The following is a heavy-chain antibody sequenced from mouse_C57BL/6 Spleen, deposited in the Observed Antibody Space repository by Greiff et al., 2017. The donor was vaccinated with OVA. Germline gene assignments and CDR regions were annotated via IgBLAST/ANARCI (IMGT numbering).Heavy chain of an antibody. CDR1: GYAFTNYL. J-gene: IGHJ2*01. D-gene: IGHD1-1*01. CDR3: ARQPCYYYGSEDFDY. V-gene: IGHV1-54*01. Sequence: QVQLQQSGAELVRPGTSVKVSCKASGYAFTNYLIEWVKQRPGQGLEWIGVINPGSGGTNYNEKFKGKATLTADKSSSTAYMQLSSLTSEDSAVYFCARQPCYYYGSEDFDYWGQGTTLTVSS. CDR2: INPGSGGT.